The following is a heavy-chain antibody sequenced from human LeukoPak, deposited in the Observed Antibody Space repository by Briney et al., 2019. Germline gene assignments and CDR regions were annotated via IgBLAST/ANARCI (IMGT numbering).Heavy chain of an antibody. CDR3: AYGYCSSTSCYPPFYYFDY. D-gene: IGHD2-2*01. J-gene: IGHJ4*02. V-gene: IGHV1-69*13. Sequence: SVKVSCKASGYTFTGYYMHWVRQAPGQGLEWMGGIIPIFGTANYAQKFQGRVTITADESTSTAYMELSSLRSEDTAVYYCAYGYCSSTSCYPPFYYFDYWGQGTLVTVSS. CDR2: IIPIFGTA. CDR1: GYTFTGYY.